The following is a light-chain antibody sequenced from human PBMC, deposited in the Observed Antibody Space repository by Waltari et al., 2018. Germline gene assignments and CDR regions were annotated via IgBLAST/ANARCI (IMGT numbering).Light chain of an antibody. CDR2: KAS. Sequence: DIQMTQSPSTLSASVGDRVTITCRVSQSISSWLAWYQQKPGKAPKLLIYKASSLESGVPSRFSGSGSVTEFTLTISSLQPDDFAAYYCQQYNSYSRTFGQGTKVEIK. CDR1: QSISSW. V-gene: IGKV1-5*03. CDR3: QQYNSYSRT. J-gene: IGKJ1*01.